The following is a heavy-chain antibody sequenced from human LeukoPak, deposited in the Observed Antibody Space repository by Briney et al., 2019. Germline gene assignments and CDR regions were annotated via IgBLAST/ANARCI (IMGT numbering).Heavy chain of an antibody. V-gene: IGHV1-8*01. D-gene: IGHD2-2*01. CDR2: MNPNRGNT. CDR1: GYTFTSYD. Sequence: ASVKVSCKASGYTFTSYDINWVRQASGQGLEWMGWMNPNRGNTGYAQKFQGRVTMTRNTSISTAYMELSSLRSEDTAVYYCARRYCSSTSCYESYYYGMDVWGQGTTVTVSS. J-gene: IGHJ6*02. CDR3: ARRYCSSTSCYESYYYGMDV.